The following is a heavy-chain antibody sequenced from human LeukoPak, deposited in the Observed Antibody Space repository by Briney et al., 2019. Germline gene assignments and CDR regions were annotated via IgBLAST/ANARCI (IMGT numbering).Heavy chain of an antibody. CDR3: ARDSRYYGSGSYSRHFDY. J-gene: IGHJ4*02. Sequence: ASVKVSCKASGYTFTGYYMHWVRQAPGQGLEWMGWINPNSGGTNYAQKFQGWVTMTRDTSISTAYMELSRLRSDDTAVYYCARDSRYYGSGSYSRHFDYWGQGTLVTVSS. D-gene: IGHD3-10*01. CDR2: INPNSGGT. CDR1: GYTFTGYY. V-gene: IGHV1-2*04.